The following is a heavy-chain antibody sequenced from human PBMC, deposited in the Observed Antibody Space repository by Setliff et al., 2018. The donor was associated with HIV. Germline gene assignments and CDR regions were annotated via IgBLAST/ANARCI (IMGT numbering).Heavy chain of an antibody. V-gene: IGHV4-39*01. Sequence: PSETLSLTCTVSGGSISSSSYYWGWIRQPPGKGLEWIGSIYYSGSTYYNPSLKSRVTISVDTSKNQFSLKVRSVTAAATAVYYCPRHWPNDYYYYMDVWGQGTTVTVSS. CDR1: GGSISSSSYY. CDR3: PRHWPNDYYYYMDV. J-gene: IGHJ6*03. CDR2: IYYSGST.